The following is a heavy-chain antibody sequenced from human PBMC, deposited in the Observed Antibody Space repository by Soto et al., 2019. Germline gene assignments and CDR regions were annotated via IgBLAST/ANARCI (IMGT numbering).Heavy chain of an antibody. Sequence: GGSLRLSCAASGFTFSSYAMHWVRQAPGKGLEWVAVISYDGSNKYYADSVKGRFTISRDNSKNTLYLQMNSLRAEDTAVYYCARSGGPIAYYFDYWGQGTLVTVSS. CDR2: ISYDGSNK. CDR1: GFTFSSYA. J-gene: IGHJ4*02. CDR3: ARSGGPIAYYFDY. V-gene: IGHV3-30-3*01. D-gene: IGHD2-15*01.